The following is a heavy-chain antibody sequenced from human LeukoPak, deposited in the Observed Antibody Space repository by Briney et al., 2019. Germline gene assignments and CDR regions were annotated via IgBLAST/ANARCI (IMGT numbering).Heavy chain of an antibody. Sequence: GASVKVSCKVSGYTLTELSMHWVRQAPGKGLEWMGGFDFEDGETTYAQKFQGRVTMTEDTPTDTVYMDLRSLRSEDTAVYYCATELPRGLLSYWGQGTLVTVSS. CDR3: ATELPRGLLSY. J-gene: IGHJ4*02. D-gene: IGHD1-26*01. CDR1: GYTLTELS. CDR2: FDFEDGET. V-gene: IGHV1-24*01.